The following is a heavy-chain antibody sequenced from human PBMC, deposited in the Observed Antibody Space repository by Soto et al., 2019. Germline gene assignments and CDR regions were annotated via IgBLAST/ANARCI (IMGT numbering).Heavy chain of an antibody. CDR3: ARRCYGGNSNYYYYGMDV. J-gene: IGHJ6*02. CDR2: INHSGST. Sequence: QVQLQQWGAGLLKPSETLSLTCAVYGGSFSGYYWSWIRQPPGKGLEWIGEINHSGSTNYNPSLKSIVTIPVDTPKTQFSLKLSSVTAADTAVYYCARRCYGGNSNYYYYGMDVWGQGTTVTVSS. V-gene: IGHV4-34*01. CDR1: GGSFSGYY. D-gene: IGHD4-17*01.